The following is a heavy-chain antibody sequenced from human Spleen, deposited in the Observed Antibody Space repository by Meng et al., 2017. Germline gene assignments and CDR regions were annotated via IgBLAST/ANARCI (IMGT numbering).Heavy chain of an antibody. CDR2: INHSGST. D-gene: IGHD4-11*01. Sequence: QPHTERWGAVLFKPSEALSLTCVVSGGSFSDFYCSWIRQPPAKVLEWIGEINHSGSTNYNPSLESRATISVDTSQNNLSLKLSSVTAADSAVYYCARGPTTMSHDFDYWGQGTLVTVSS. CDR1: GGSFSDFY. V-gene: IGHV4-34*01. CDR3: ARGPTTMSHDFDY. J-gene: IGHJ4*02.